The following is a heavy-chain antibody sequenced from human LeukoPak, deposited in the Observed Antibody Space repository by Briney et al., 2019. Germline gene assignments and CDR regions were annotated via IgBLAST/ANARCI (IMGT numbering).Heavy chain of an antibody. J-gene: IGHJ3*01. Sequence: SETLSLTCAVSGGSITSYYWSWIRKPPGKGLEWIGYIYYSGSTKYNPSLKSRVTISLDTFKNQFSLKLRSVTGADTAVDYCAREGGSNSFYSDAFNLWGQGTMVTVSS. D-gene: IGHD6-13*01. CDR2: IYYSGST. V-gene: IGHV4-59*01. CDR3: AREGGSNSFYSDAFNL. CDR1: GGSITSYY.